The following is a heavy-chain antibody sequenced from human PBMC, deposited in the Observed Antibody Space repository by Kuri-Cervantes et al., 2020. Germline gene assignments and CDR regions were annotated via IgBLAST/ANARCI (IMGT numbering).Heavy chain of an antibody. J-gene: IGHJ4*02. CDR2: VNSDGMIT. Sequence: GESLKISCVASGFTFSNEWMFWVRQAPGKGLVWVSLVNSDGMITTYADSVKGRFTISRDNAKNTLYLQMNSLRAEDTAVYYCAREVGGYSYAHEGSLDYWGQGTLVTVSS. V-gene: IGHV3-74*03. D-gene: IGHD5-18*01. CDR3: AREVGGYSYAHEGSLDY. CDR1: GFTFSNEW.